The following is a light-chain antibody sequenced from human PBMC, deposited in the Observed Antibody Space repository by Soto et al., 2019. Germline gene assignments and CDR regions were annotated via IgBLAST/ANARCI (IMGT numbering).Light chain of an antibody. Sequence: QSALAQPRSVSGSPGQSVTISCTGTSSDVGGYNYVSWYQQHPGKAPKLIIYDVSKRPSGIPDRFSGSKSGNTASLTISGXQAEXEADYYCCSYAGSYTWVFGGGTKLTVL. CDR2: DVS. V-gene: IGLV2-11*01. J-gene: IGLJ3*02. CDR3: CSYAGSYTWV. CDR1: SSDVGGYNY.